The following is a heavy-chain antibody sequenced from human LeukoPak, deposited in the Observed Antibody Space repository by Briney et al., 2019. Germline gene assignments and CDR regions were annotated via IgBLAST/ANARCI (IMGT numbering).Heavy chain of an antibody. Sequence: PSETLSLTCAVYGGSFSGYYWSWIRQPPGKGLEWIGEINHSGSTNYNPSLKGRVTISVDTSKNQFSLKLSSVTAADTAVYYCARSPTDDYGDDDAFDIWGQGTMVTVSS. V-gene: IGHV4-34*01. CDR1: GGSFSGYY. CDR3: ARSPTDDYGDDDAFDI. D-gene: IGHD4-17*01. CDR2: INHSGST. J-gene: IGHJ3*02.